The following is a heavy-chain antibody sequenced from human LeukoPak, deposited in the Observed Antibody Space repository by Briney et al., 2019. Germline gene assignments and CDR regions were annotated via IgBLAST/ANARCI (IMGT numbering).Heavy chain of an antibody. J-gene: IGHJ6*03. CDR2: LNPNSGDT. Sequence: ASVKVSCKASGYNFASYDVNWVRQATGQGLEWLGYLNPNSGDTGYAQKFQGRVILTRNTSISTAYMELSSLRPEDTAVYYCAREAGYNYYYYYMDVWGKGTTVTISS. CDR3: AREAGYNYYYYYMDV. D-gene: IGHD5-24*01. CDR1: GYNFASYD. V-gene: IGHV1-8*01.